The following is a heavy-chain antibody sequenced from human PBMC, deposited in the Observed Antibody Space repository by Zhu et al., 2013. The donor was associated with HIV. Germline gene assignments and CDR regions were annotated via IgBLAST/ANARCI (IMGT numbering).Heavy chain of an antibody. CDR1: GGTFSSYA. CDR3: ATSRDGYIRXTYYFDY. CDR2: IIPIFGTA. D-gene: IGHD5-12*01. Sequence: VQLVQSGAEVKKPGSSVKVSCKASGGTFSSYAISWVRQAPGQGLEWMGGIIPIFGTANYAQKFQGRVTITADESTSTAYMELSSLRSEDTAVYYCATSRDGYIRXTYYFDYWGQGTLVTVSS. J-gene: IGHJ4*02. V-gene: IGHV1-69*01.